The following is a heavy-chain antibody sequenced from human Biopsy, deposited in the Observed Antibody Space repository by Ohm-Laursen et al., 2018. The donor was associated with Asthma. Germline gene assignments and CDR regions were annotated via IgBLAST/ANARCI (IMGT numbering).Heavy chain of an antibody. V-gene: IGHV1-3*01. Sequence: SVKVSCKASGYTFIHFAIHWVRQAPGQRLEWMGWINAGDGNTKYSQKFQGRVTITRDTSASTAYMGLRSLRSEDTAMYYCARTYYDFLTGQVNDAFDLWGQGTMVTVSS. CDR2: INAGDGNT. J-gene: IGHJ3*01. D-gene: IGHD3-9*01. CDR1: GYTFIHFA. CDR3: ARTYYDFLTGQVNDAFDL.